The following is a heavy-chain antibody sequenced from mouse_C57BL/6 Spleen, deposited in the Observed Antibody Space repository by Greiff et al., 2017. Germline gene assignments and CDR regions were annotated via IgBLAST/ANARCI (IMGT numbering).Heavy chain of an antibody. J-gene: IGHJ1*03. V-gene: IGHV1-80*01. CDR1: GYAFSSYW. Sequence: QVQLQQSGAELVKPGASVKISCKASGYAFSSYWVNWVKQRPGQGLEWIGQIYPGEGDTNYNGKFKGKATLTADKSSSTAYMQLSSLTSEDSAVYFCEGGPDGVNSFWNIWGTETTVTVSS. D-gene: IGHD1-1*02. CDR3: EGGPDGVNSFWNI. CDR2: IYPGEGDT.